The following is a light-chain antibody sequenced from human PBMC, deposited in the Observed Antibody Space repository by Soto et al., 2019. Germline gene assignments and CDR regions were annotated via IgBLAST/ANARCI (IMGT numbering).Light chain of an antibody. CDR2: DVS. CDR3: CSYAGSYTVI. CDR1: SSDVGGYNY. J-gene: IGLJ2*01. Sequence: QAVVTQPRSVSGSPGQSVTISCTGTSSDVGGYNYVSWYQHHPGKAPKLMIYDVSRRPSGVPDRFSGSKSGNTASLTISGLQAEDEGDYSCCSYAGSYTVIFGGGTKLTVL. V-gene: IGLV2-11*01.